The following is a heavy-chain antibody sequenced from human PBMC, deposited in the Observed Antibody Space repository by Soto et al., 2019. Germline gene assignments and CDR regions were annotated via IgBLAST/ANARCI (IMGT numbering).Heavy chain of an antibody. V-gene: IGHV4-59*01. CDR2: IYYTGST. CDR1: GGSISNYY. CDR3: ARGRHGLDY. Sequence: QVQLQESGPGLVKPSETLSLTCTVSGGSISNYYWSWIRQPPGQGLEWIGYIYYTGSTNYNPSLKSRVTISVDTSENQFSLRLSSVTAADTAIYYCARGRHGLDYGGQGTLVTVSS. J-gene: IGHJ4*02. D-gene: IGHD6-19*01.